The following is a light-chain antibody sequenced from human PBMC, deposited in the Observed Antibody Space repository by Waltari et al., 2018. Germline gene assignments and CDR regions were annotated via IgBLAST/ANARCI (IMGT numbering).Light chain of an antibody. V-gene: IGKV3-11*01. CDR3: QQRSNWPL. CDR2: DAS. CDR1: QSVNSY. J-gene: IGKJ4*02. Sequence: EIVLTQSPATLSLSHGERATLSCRASQSVNSYLAWYQQKPGQAPRLLIYDASNRATGIPARFSGSGSGTDFTLTISSLEPEDFAVYYCQQRSNWPLFGGGTKVEIK.